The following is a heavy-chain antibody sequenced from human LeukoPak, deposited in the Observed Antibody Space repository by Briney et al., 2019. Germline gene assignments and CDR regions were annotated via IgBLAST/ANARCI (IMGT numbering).Heavy chain of an antibody. CDR1: GFTFSTYW. D-gene: IGHD5-24*01. CDR2: IKDDGSLK. J-gene: IGHJ4*02. CDR3: ATGAEDRDY. V-gene: IGHV3-7*01. Sequence: GGSLRLSCAASGFTFSTYWMSWVRQAPGKGLEWVAHIKDDGSLKYYVDSVKGRFTISRDNARNSLYLQMNSLRVEDTALYYCATGAEDRDYWGQGTLVTVSP.